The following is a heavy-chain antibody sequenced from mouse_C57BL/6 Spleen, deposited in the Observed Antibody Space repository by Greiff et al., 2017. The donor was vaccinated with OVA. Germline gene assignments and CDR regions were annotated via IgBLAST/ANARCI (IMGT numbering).Heavy chain of an antibody. CDR2: IYPGSGNT. D-gene: IGHD1-1*01. CDR1: GYSFTSYY. J-gene: IGHJ1*03. V-gene: IGHV1-66*01. CDR3: ASSYYWYFDV. Sequence: QVQLQQPGAELVKPGASVKISCKASGYSFTSYYIHWVKQRPGQGLEWIGWIYPGSGNTKYNEKFKGKATLTADTSSSTAYMQLSSLTSEDSAVYYCASSYYWYFDVWGTGTTVTVSS.